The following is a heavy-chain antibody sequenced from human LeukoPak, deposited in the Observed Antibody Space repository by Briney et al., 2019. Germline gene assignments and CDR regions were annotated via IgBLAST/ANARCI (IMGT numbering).Heavy chain of an antibody. D-gene: IGHD1-1*01. CDR1: GFTFSSFD. J-gene: IGHJ6*03. V-gene: IGHV3-13*01. CDR3: ARGPPRGKYYYMDV. CDR2: IGTASDT. Sequence: GGSLRLSCAASGFTFSSFDMHWVRQPTGQGLEWVSTIGTASDTYYPGSVEGRFTLSRDNAKNSLYLQMNSLTAGDTAVYYCARGPPRGKYYYMDVWGKGTTVTASS.